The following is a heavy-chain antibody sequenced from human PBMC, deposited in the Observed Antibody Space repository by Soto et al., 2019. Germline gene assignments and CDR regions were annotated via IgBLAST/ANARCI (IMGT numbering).Heavy chain of an antibody. V-gene: IGHV3-73*01. CDR2: IRSKANSYAT. CDR3: TLSYSSSWYTFYYYGMDV. D-gene: IGHD6-13*01. CDR1: GFTFSGSA. Sequence: PGGSLRLSCAASGFTFSGSAMHWVRQASGKGLEWVGRIRSKANSYATAYAASVKGRFTISRDDSENTAYLQMNSLKTEDTAVYYCTLSYSSSWYTFYYYGMDVWGQGTTVTVSS. J-gene: IGHJ6*02.